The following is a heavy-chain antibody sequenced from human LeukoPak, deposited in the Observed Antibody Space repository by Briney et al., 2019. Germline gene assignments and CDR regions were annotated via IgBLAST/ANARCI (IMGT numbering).Heavy chain of an antibody. Sequence: SETLSLTCAVYGGSFSGYYWSWIRQPPGKGLEWIGEINHSGSTNYNPSLKSRVTISVDTSKNQFSLKLSSVTAADTAVYYCASSFGCSYGYSYWGQGTLVTVSS. CDR3: ASSFGCSYGYSY. V-gene: IGHV4-34*01. D-gene: IGHD5-18*01. J-gene: IGHJ4*02. CDR1: GGSFSGYY. CDR2: INHSGST.